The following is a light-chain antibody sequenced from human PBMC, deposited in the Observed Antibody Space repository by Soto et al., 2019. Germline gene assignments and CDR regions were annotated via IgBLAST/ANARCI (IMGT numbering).Light chain of an antibody. V-gene: IGKV1-5*03. Sequence: DIQMTQSPSTLSASVGDTVTITSRASQSISTWLAWYQQKPGKAPNLLIYKASTLQSGVPSRFSGIGSGTEFTLTISSLQPDDFATYYCQQYNFYSRTFGQGTKVEIK. J-gene: IGKJ1*01. CDR2: KAS. CDR1: QSISTW. CDR3: QQYNFYSRT.